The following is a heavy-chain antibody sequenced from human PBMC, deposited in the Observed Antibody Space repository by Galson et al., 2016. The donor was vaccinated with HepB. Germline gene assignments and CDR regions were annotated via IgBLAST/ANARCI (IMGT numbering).Heavy chain of an antibody. CDR1: GFTVSNNY. D-gene: IGHD2-2*01. CDR3: ATSPSRGY. Sequence: SLRLSCAASGFTVSNNYMSWVRQAPGKGLEWVSVIYSGGDTFYADSVKGRFTMSRDTSKTTLYLQMNSLRAEDTAVYYCATSPSRGYWGQGTLVTVSS. V-gene: IGHV3-66*01. J-gene: IGHJ4*02. CDR2: IYSGGDT.